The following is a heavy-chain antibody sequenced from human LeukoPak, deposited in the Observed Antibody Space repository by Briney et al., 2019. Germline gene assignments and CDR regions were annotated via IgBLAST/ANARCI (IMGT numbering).Heavy chain of an antibody. CDR2: ISYTGTYI. CDR1: AFSLNAYN. Sequence: GGSLRLSRAASAFSLNAYNMNWVRQAPGKGLEWVSSISYTGTYIYYADSVKGRFTISRDNAQNSLYLQMNSLRAEDTAIYYCVRDRGTYRPIDYWGQGTLVTVSS. CDR3: VRDRGTYRPIDY. V-gene: IGHV3-21*04. J-gene: IGHJ4*02. D-gene: IGHD1-26*01.